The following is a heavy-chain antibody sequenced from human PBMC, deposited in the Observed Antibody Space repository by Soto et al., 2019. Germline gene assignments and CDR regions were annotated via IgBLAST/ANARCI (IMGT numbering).Heavy chain of an antibody. J-gene: IGHJ4*02. CDR3: ASGSYFVN. CDR1: GLPFSTYQ. Sequence: GGSLRLSCVASGLPFSTYQMYWVRQAPGKGLEGVAVMTFDGSTKYHADSVRGRFTISRDNSKNTLYLDMRSLRIEDTAVYYCASGSYFVNWGLGTLVTVSS. CDR2: MTFDGSTK. V-gene: IGHV3-30-3*01. D-gene: IGHD1-26*01.